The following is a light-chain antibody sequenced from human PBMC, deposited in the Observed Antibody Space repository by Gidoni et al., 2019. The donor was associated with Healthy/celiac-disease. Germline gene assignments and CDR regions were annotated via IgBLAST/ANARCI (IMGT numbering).Light chain of an antibody. Sequence: DIQMTQSPSSLSASVGDRVTITCRAGQSISSYLNWYQQKPGKAPKLLIYAASSLQSGVPSRFCGSGSGTDFTLTISSLQPEDFATYYCQQSYSTLRTFGQGTKVEIK. V-gene: IGKV1-39*01. CDR3: QQSYSTLRT. CDR2: AAS. CDR1: QSISSY. J-gene: IGKJ1*01.